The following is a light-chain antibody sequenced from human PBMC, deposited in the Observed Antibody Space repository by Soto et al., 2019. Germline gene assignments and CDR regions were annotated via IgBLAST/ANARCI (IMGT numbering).Light chain of an antibody. CDR1: QSISTY. CDR3: QQRSNWPTYT. CDR2: DAS. Sequence: EIVLTQSPATLSLSPGERATLSCRASQSISTYLAWYQQKPGQPPRLLIYDASNRATGIPARFSGSGSGTDCTITISSLEPEDFAVYYCQQRSNWPTYTFGQGTKLEIK. V-gene: IGKV3-11*01. J-gene: IGKJ2*01.